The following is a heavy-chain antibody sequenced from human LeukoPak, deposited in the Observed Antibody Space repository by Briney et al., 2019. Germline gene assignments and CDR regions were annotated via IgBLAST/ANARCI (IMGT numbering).Heavy chain of an antibody. CDR1: GGSISSYF. J-gene: IGHJ4*02. V-gene: IGHV4-59*01. CDR3: ARGIFGGTSARDYFDY. D-gene: IGHD3-3*01. CDR2: IYYRGNT. Sequence: SETLSLTCTVPGGSISSYFWSWIRQPPGKGLEWIGYIYYRGNTNYNPSLKSRDTISVDTSKDQLSLKLSSVTAADTAVYYCARGIFGGTSARDYFDYWGQGTLVTVSS.